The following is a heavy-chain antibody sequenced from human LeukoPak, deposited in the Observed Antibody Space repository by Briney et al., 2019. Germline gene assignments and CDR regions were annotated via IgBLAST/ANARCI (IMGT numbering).Heavy chain of an antibody. J-gene: IGHJ4*02. CDR3: ARDRGAVAYFDY. CDR2: IYSGGST. CDR1: GFTVSSNY. D-gene: IGHD6-19*01. Sequence: GGSLRLYCAASGFTVSSNYMSWVRQAPGKGLEWVSVIYSGGSTYYADSVKGRFTISRDNSKNTLYLQMNSLRAEDTAVYYCARDRGAVAYFDYWGQGTLVTVSS. V-gene: IGHV3-53*01.